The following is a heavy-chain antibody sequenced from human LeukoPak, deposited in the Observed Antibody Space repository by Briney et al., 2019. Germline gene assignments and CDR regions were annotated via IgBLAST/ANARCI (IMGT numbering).Heavy chain of an antibody. CDR1: GFPFNSFF. D-gene: IGHD7-27*01. V-gene: IGHV3-7*01. CDR3: VRDLGHSRHYFEY. Sequence: GASLRLSCAASGFPFNSFFLNWVRLTPGRELEWVACISQDGSETFYMDSVRGRFIISRDNTKNSLYLQMDSLRAEDTAVYFCVRDLGHSRHYFEYWGQGALVTVSS. J-gene: IGHJ4*02. CDR2: ISQDGSET.